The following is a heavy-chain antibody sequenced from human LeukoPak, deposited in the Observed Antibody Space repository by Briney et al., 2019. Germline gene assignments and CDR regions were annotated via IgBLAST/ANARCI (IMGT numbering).Heavy chain of an antibody. CDR1: GGSISSYY. J-gene: IGHJ4*02. V-gene: IGHV4-59*01. D-gene: IGHD3-3*01. CDR2: IYYSGST. Sequence: PSETLSLNCTVSGGSISSYYWSWIRQPPGKGLEWIGYIYYSGSTNYNPSLKSRVTISVDTSKNQFSLKLSSVTAADTAVYYCARGSQYYDFWSGYLPTSLSLKFDYWGQGTLVTVSS. CDR3: ARGSQYYDFWSGYLPTSLSLKFDY.